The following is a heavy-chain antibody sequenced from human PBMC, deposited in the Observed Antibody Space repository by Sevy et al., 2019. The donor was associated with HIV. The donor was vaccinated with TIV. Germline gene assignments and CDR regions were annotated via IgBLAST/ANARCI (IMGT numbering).Heavy chain of an antibody. CDR3: ARVPPYYDSNVSDF. CDR2: ISCTGNTI. CDR1: GFTFSSHS. Sequence: GGSLRLSCAASGFTFSSHSMNWVRQTPGKGLEWISYISCTGNTIYYADSVKDRFTISRDNAKNSLYLQLKSLRDEDTAIYYCARVPPYYDSNVSDFWGQGSLVTVSS. J-gene: IGHJ4*02. V-gene: IGHV3-48*02. D-gene: IGHD3-22*01.